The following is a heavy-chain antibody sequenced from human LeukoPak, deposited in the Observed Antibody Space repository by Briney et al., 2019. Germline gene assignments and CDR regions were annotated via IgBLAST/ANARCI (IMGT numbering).Heavy chain of an antibody. J-gene: IGHJ4*02. D-gene: IGHD2-2*01. CDR1: GGTFSSYA. CDR2: IIPIFGTA. CDR3: ARHLNDRYCSSTSCFYGGD. V-gene: IGHV1-69*13. Sequence: GASVKVSCKASGGTFSSYAISWVRQAPGQGLEWMGGIIPIFGTANYAQKFQGRVTITADESTSTAYMELSSLRSEDTAVYYCARHLNDRYCSSTSCFYGGDWGQGTLVTVSS.